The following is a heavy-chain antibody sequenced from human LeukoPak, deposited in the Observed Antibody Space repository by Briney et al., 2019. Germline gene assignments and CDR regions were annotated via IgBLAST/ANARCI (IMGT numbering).Heavy chain of an antibody. CDR2: FSGSGAST. V-gene: IGHV3-23*01. CDR3: AKFSPTPLLNYYYYGMDV. J-gene: IGHJ6*02. Sequence: EGSLRLSCAASGFTFSTFAMSWVRQAPGTGLEWVSCFSGSGASTYYADSVKGRFTISRDNSKNTLYLQMNSLRAEDTAVYYCAKFSPTPLLNYYYYGMDVWGQGTTVTVSS. CDR1: GFTFSTFA.